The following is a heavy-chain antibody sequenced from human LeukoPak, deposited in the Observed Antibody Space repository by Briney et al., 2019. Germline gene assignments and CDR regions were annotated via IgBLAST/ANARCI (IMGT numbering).Heavy chain of an antibody. Sequence: PGGSLRLSCEASGFSFRLYAMNWVRQAPGRGLEWVSGLDGDSGRTYYADSVKGRFTVSRDNSQNTLYLQMSSLRAEDTAVYYCAKDSVSGPPQAVYFDYWGQGTLVTVSS. CDR2: LDGDSGRT. J-gene: IGHJ4*02. D-gene: IGHD1-26*01. V-gene: IGHV3-23*01. CDR1: GFSFRLYA. CDR3: AKDSVSGPPQAVYFDY.